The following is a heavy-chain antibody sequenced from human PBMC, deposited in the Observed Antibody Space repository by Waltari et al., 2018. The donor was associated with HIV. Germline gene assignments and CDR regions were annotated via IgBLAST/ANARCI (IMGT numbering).Heavy chain of an antibody. V-gene: IGHV3-53*02. CDR2: IYSGGST. Sequence: EVQLVETGGDLIQPGGSLRLSCAASGLTVSSNFMNWVRQAPGKGLGWVSLIYSGGSTYYADSVKGRFTISRDNSKNTLYLQMNSLRAEDTAVYYCARVRSTMGRFQGFDYWGQGTLVTVSS. CDR1: GLTVSSNF. CDR3: ARVRSTMGRFQGFDY. J-gene: IGHJ4*02. D-gene: IGHD1-26*01.